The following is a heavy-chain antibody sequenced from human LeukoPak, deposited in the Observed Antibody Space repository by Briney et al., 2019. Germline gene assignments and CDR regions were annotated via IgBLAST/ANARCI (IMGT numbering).Heavy chain of an antibody. CDR2: INHSGST. D-gene: IGHD6-19*01. CDR3: ARVRSAVAGNHNWFDP. J-gene: IGHJ5*02. Sequence: SETLSLTCAVYGGSFSGYYWSWIRQPPGKGLEWIGEINHSGSTNYNPPLKSRVTISVAKNQFSLKLSSVTAADTAVYYCARVRSAVAGNHNWFDPWGQGTLVTVSS. V-gene: IGHV4-34*01. CDR1: GGSFSGYY.